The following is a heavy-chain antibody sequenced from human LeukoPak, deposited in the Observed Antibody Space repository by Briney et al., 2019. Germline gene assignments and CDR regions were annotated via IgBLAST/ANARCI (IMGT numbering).Heavy chain of an antibody. CDR3: TRGYRGYAEPFFDY. Sequence: GRSLRLSCTASGFTFGDYAMSWVRQAPGKGLEWVGFIRSKAYGGTTEYAASVKGRFTISRDDSKSIAYLQMNSLKTEDTAVYYCTRGYRGYAEPFFDYWGQGTLVTVSS. V-gene: IGHV3-49*04. CDR2: IRSKAYGGTT. D-gene: IGHD5-12*01. CDR1: GFTFGDYA. J-gene: IGHJ4*02.